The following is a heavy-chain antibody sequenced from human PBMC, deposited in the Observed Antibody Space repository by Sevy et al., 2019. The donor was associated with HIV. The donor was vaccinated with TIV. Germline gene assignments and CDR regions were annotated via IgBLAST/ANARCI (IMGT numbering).Heavy chain of an antibody. J-gene: IGHJ3*01. CDR2: IYRTRNT. Sequence: SETLSLTCAVSGGSISTGGFSWNWIRQPPGKGLEWIGHIYRTRNTYYNPSLGSRVSISVDRSKNQFSLKLSSVTAADTAVYYCVRGPSYGYVSYGFDVWGQGTMVTVSS. CDR1: GGSISTGGFS. V-gene: IGHV4-30-2*01. CDR3: VRGPSYGYVSYGFDV. D-gene: IGHD3-16*01.